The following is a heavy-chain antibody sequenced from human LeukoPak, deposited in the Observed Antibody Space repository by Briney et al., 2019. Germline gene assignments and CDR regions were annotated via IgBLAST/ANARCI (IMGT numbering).Heavy chain of an antibody. CDR2: IHDNGNT. CDR1: DGSVSSGRYY. CDR3: ASGYGPGWFDA. J-gene: IGHJ5*02. D-gene: IGHD3-22*01. V-gene: IGHV4-31*03. Sequence: SQTLSLTCSVSDGSVSSGRYYWSWIRQHPGEGLEWIAYIHDNGNTYYNPSLRSRVTISVDTSKNQFSLNLNSVSAADTAGYYCASGYGPGWFDAGGQETLVTVS.